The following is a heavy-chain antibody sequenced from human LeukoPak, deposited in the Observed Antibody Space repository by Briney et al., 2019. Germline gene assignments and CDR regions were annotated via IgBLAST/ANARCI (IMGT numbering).Heavy chain of an antibody. Sequence: SETLSLTCTVSGGSISSYYWSWIRQPPGKGLEWIGYISYSGSTDSNPSLKSRVTISVDASKNQISLKLSSVTAADTAVYYCARTYCRGGSCHFDYWGQGTLVTVSS. CDR1: GGSISSYY. J-gene: IGHJ4*02. D-gene: IGHD2-15*01. CDR3: ARTYCRGGSCHFDY. CDR2: ISYSGST. V-gene: IGHV4-59*08.